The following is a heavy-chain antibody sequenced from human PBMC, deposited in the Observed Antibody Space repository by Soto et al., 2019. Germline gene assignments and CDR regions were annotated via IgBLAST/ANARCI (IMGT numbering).Heavy chain of an antibody. CDR2: INPSGGST. J-gene: IGHJ6*02. D-gene: IGHD4-17*01. Sequence: QVQLVQSGAEVKKPGASVKVSCKASGYTFTSYYMHWVRQAPGQGLEWMGIINPSGGSTSYAQKFQGRVTMTRDTSTSTVYMELISLRSEDTAVYYCARGYGANYYYYYGMDVWGQGTTVTVSS. V-gene: IGHV1-46*01. CDR1: GYTFTSYY. CDR3: ARGYGANYYYYYGMDV.